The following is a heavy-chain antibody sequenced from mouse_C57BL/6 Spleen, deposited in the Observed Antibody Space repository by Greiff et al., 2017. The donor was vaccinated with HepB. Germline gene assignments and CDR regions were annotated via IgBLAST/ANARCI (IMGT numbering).Heavy chain of an antibody. V-gene: IGHV3-6*01. CDR2: ISYDGSN. Sequence: EVQLQQSGPGLVKPSQSLSLTCSVTGYSITSGYYWNWIRQFPGKKLESMGYISYDGSNNYNPSLKNRISITRDTSKNQFFLKLNSVTTEDTATYYCAREIYYDYDGGFAYWGQGTLVTVSA. CDR1: GYSITSGYY. CDR3: AREIYYDYDGGFAY. J-gene: IGHJ3*01. D-gene: IGHD2-4*01.